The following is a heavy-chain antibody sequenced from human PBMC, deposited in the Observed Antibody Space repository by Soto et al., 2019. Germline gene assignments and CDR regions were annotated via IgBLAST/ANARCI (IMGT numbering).Heavy chain of an antibody. CDR2: INPNSGST. J-gene: IGHJ5*02. V-gene: IGHV1-46*03. CDR1: GYTFTGYY. D-gene: IGHD3-16*01. CDR3: VRDSGGVASNWFDP. Sequence: ASVKVSCKASGYTFTGYYMHWVRQAPGQGLEWMGWINPNSGSTSYAQKFQGSVTMTRDTSASTVYMELSRLRSEDTAVYYCVRDSGGVASNWFDPWGQGTLVTVSS.